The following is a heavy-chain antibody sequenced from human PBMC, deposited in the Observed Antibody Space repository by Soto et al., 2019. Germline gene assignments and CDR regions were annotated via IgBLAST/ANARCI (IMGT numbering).Heavy chain of an antibody. J-gene: IGHJ4*02. CDR2: ISYDGSNK. D-gene: IGHD3-16*01. CDR1: GFTFSSYA. Sequence: GGSLRLSCAASGFTFSSYAMHWVRQAPGKGLEWVAVISYDGSNKYYADSVKGRFTISRDNSKNTLYLQMNSLRAEDTAVYYCAREWGGSDYWGQGTLVTVSS. CDR3: AREWGGSDY. V-gene: IGHV3-30-3*01.